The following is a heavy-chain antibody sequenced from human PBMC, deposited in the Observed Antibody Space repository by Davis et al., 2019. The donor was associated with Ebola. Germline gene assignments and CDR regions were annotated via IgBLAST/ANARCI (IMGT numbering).Heavy chain of an antibody. V-gene: IGHV1-18*01. Sequence: ASVKVSCKASGYTFTSYGISWVRQAPGQGLEWMGWISAYNGNTNYAQKLQGRVTMTTDTSTSTAYMELRSLRSDDTAVHYCARVRSIVEEQLGHDAFDIWGQGTMVTVSS. CDR1: GYTFTSYG. CDR2: ISAYNGNT. CDR3: ARVRSIVEEQLGHDAFDI. D-gene: IGHD6-6*01. J-gene: IGHJ3*02.